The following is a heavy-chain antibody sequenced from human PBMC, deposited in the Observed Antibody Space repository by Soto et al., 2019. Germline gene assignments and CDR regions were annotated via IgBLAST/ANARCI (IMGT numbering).Heavy chain of an antibody. V-gene: IGHV1-8*01. CDR1: GYTFTSYD. CDR3: ARGVKEQLLYNWCDP. D-gene: IGHD2-2*01. Sequence: ASVKVSCKASGYTFTSYDINWVRQATGQGLEWMGWMNPNSGNTGYAQKFQGRVTMTRNTSISTAYMERSSLRSEDTAVDYCARGVKEQLLYNWCDPWGEGTLVNVSS. J-gene: IGHJ5*02. CDR2: MNPNSGNT.